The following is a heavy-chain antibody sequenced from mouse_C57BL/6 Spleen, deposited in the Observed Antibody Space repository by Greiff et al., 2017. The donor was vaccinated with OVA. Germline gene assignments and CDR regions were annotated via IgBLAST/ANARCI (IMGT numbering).Heavy chain of an antibody. Sequence: VQLQQSGAELVKPGASVKLSCTASGFNIKDYYMHWVKQRTEQGLEWIGRIDPEDGETKYTPKFQGKATITADTSSNTAYLQLSSLTSEDTAVYCCARSDGSSYRFAYWGQGTLVTVSA. CDR2: IDPEDGET. D-gene: IGHD1-1*01. CDR1: GFNIKDYY. V-gene: IGHV14-2*01. CDR3: ARSDGSSYRFAY. J-gene: IGHJ3*01.